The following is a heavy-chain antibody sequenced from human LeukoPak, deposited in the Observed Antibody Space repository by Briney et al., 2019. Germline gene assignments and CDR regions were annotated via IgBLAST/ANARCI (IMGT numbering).Heavy chain of an antibody. CDR1: SGSISNYF. CDR2: IFYTGRT. CDR3: ARELVVVPAAPWGYFDL. J-gene: IGHJ2*01. Sequence: SETLSLTCTVSSGSISNYFWTWVRQPPGKGLEWIGYIFYTGRTTYDPSLESRATISVDTSRNQFSLTLNSVTAADTAVYYCARELVVVPAAPWGYFDLWGRGTLVTVSS. V-gene: IGHV4-59*01. D-gene: IGHD2-2*01.